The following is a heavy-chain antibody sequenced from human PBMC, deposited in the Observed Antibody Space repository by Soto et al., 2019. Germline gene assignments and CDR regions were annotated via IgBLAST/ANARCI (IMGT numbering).Heavy chain of an antibody. D-gene: IGHD1-7*01. V-gene: IGHV4-34*01. CDR1: GGSFSGYY. CDR3: ARERGSQTGTTID. J-gene: IGHJ4*02. Sequence: QVQLQQWGAGLLKPSETLSLTCAVYGGSFSGYYWSWIRQPPGKGLEWIGEINHSGSTNYNPSLTSRVTISVDTSKNQFSLKLSSVTAADTAVYYCARERGSQTGTTIDWGQGTLVTVSS. CDR2: INHSGST.